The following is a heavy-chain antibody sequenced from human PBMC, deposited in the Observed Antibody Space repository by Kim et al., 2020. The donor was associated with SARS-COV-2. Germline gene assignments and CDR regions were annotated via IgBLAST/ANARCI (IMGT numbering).Heavy chain of an antibody. V-gene: IGHV1-24*01. J-gene: IGHJ5*02. Sequence: QKFQGRVTMTEDTATDTAYMELSSLRSEDTAVYYCATIRVGARGWDWFDPWGQGTLVTVSS. CDR3: ATIRVGARGWDWFDP. D-gene: IGHD1-26*01.